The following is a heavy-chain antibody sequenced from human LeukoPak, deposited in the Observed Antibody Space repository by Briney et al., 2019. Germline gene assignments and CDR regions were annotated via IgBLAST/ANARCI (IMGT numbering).Heavy chain of an antibody. D-gene: IGHD3-22*01. CDR2: IYYSGST. Sequence: PSETLSLTCTVSGGSISSSYYYWGWIRQPPGKGLEWIGSIYYSGSTYYNPSLKSRVTISVDTSKNQFSLKLRSVTAADTAVYYCAREWGDDYDSSALGYWGQGTLVTVSS. V-gene: IGHV4-39*02. CDR1: GGSISSSYYY. CDR3: AREWGDDYDSSALGY. J-gene: IGHJ4*02.